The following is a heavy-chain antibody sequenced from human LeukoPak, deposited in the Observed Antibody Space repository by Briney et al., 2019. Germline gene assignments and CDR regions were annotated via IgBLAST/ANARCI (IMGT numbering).Heavy chain of an antibody. Sequence: GGSLRLSCAASEITFSTYAMHWVRQAPGKGLVWVAVISYDGSNKYYADSVKGRFTISRDNSKNTLYLQMNSLRAEDTAVYYCAKDLPYTSGWALKYWGQGTLVTVSS. J-gene: IGHJ4*02. CDR2: ISYDGSNK. D-gene: IGHD6-19*01. CDR1: EITFSTYA. V-gene: IGHV3-30-3*01. CDR3: AKDLPYTSGWALKY.